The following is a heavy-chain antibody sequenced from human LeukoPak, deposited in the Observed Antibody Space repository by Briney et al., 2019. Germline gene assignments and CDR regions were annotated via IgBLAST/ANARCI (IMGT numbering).Heavy chain of an antibody. V-gene: IGHV3-23*01. CDR1: SES. Sequence: SESITGVAESLKKRLEWVSTINNSGDSTYYADSVEGRFTISRDNSKNTLSLQMNSLRAEDTAVYFCAEASGGNFEPWGEGSLVIVCS. J-gene: IGHJ5*02. CDR3: AEASGGNFEP. CDR2: INNSGDST. D-gene: IGHD2-15*01.